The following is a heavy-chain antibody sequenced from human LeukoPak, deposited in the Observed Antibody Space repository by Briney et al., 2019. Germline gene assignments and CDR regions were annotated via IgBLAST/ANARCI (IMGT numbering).Heavy chain of an antibody. CDR1: GASVSNYY. J-gene: IGHJ4*02. CDR3: ARGPLDSGYTYFDY. V-gene: IGHV4-59*02. D-gene: IGHD5-12*01. CDR2: FSYSGST. Sequence: SETLSLTCTVSGASVSNYYWSWIRQPPGKGLKWIGYFSYSGSTNYNPSLKSRVTISVDTSKNQFSLKLNSVTAADTAVYYCARGPLDSGYTYFDYWGQGALVSVAS.